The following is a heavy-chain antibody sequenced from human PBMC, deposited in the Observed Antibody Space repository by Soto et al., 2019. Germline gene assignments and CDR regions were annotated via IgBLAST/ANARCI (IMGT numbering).Heavy chain of an antibody. D-gene: IGHD3-22*01. J-gene: IGHJ4*02. CDR3: ARVQNYDSSGYYY. CDR1: GGSFSGYY. CDR2: INHSGST. Sequence: SETLSLTCAVYGGSFSGYYWSWIRQPPGKGLEWIGEINHSGSTNYNPSLKSRVTISVDTSKNQFSPKLSSVTAADTAVYYCARVQNYDSSGYYYWGQGTLVTVSS. V-gene: IGHV4-34*01.